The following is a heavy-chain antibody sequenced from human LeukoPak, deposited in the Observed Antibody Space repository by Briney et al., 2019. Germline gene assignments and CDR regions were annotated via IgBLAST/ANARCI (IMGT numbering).Heavy chain of an antibody. J-gene: IGHJ4*02. CDR2: ISYDGSNK. Sequence: GRSLRLSCAASGFTFSSCGMHWVRQAPGKGLEWVAVISYDGSNKYYADSVKGRFTISRDNSKNTLYLQMNSLRAEDTAVYYCAKNTAGIVVVTAIDYWGQGTLVTVSS. D-gene: IGHD2-21*02. CDR1: GFTFSSCG. V-gene: IGHV3-30*18. CDR3: AKNTAGIVVVTAIDY.